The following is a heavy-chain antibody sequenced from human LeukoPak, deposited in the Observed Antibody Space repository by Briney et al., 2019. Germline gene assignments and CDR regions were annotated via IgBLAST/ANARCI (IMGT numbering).Heavy chain of an antibody. CDR1: GFTFSSYS. V-gene: IGHV3-48*01. CDR3: ARDRGGAAADNWFDP. J-gene: IGHJ5*02. CDR2: ISSSSSSI. D-gene: IGHD6-13*01. Sequence: GGSLRLSCAASGFTFSSYSMNWVRQTPGKGLEWVSYISSSSSSIYYANSVKGRFTISRGNSKNTLYLQMGSLRAEDMAVYYCARDRGGAAADNWFDPWGQGTLVTVSS.